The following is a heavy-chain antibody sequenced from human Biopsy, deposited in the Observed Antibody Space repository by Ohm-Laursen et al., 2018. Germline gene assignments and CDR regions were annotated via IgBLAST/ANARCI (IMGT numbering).Heavy chain of an antibody. D-gene: IGHD2-15*01. V-gene: IGHV1-2*02. J-gene: IGHJ1*01. CDR1: GYTFTGKD. CDR3: AKGQDLRGGAEYFQH. Sequence: ASVKVACKASGYTFTGKDLDWVRQVPGQGLEWMGWINPHSGTTKFAQDFQGRVTMTRDTSITTAYMELRRLRSDDTAVYYCAKGQDLRGGAEYFQHWGQGALVTVPS. CDR2: INPHSGTT.